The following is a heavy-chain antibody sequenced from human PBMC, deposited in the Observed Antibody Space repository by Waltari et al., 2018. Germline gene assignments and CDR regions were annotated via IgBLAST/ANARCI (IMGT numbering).Heavy chain of an antibody. CDR3: AKDNVRRWDY. J-gene: IGHJ4*02. CDR1: GFIFSNYW. CDR2: IKEDGRAK. D-gene: IGHD2-15*01. Sequence: EVQLVESGGGLVQPGGSLRLSCAASGFIFSNYWMSWVRQAPGKGWEWGADIKEDGRAKYYEDSVKGRFTNARDNAKNTLYLQMNSLRAEDTAVYYWAKDNVRRWDYWGQGTLVTVSS. V-gene: IGHV3-7*04.